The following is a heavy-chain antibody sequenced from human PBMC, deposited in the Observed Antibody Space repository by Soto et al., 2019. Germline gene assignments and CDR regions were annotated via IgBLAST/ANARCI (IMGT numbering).Heavy chain of an antibody. D-gene: IGHD4-17*01. Sequence: ETLSLTCTVSGGSISSSSYYWGWIRQPPGKGLEWIGSIYYSGSTYYNPSLKSRVTISVDTSKNQFSLKLSSVTAADTAVYYCARLGDTVTTNDYWGQGTLVTVSS. J-gene: IGHJ4*02. CDR1: GGSISSSSYY. CDR2: IYYSGST. CDR3: ARLGDTVTTNDY. V-gene: IGHV4-39*01.